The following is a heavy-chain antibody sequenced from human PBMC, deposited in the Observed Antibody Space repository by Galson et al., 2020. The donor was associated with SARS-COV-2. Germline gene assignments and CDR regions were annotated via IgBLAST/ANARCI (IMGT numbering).Heavy chain of an antibody. D-gene: IGHD2-21*01. J-gene: IGHJ4*01. CDR3: ARKTCRGACFSGYYFDY. Sequence: GGSLRLSCAASGFTVSSNYMNWVRQAPGKGLEWVSVIYSGGTRYYADSAKGRFTVSRDNSKNTLYLQMNSLRAEDTAVYYCARKTCRGACFSGYYFDYWGHGTLVTVSS. V-gene: IGHV3-53*01. CDR2: IYSGGTR. CDR1: GFTVSSNY.